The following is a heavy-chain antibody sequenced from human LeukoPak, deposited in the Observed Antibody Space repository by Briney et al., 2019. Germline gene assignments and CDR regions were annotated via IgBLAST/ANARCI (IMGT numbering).Heavy chain of an antibody. CDR3: AREGRAGTTNYGMDV. CDR1: GGSISSYY. Sequence: SETLSLTCTVSGGSISSYYWSWIRQPPGKGLEWSGYIYYSGSDNYNPSLKRRVIISVDTSKDQFSLKLSSVTAADTAVYYCAREGRAGTTNYGMDVWGQGTTVTVSS. D-gene: IGHD1-1*01. V-gene: IGHV4-59*01. J-gene: IGHJ6*02. CDR2: IYYSGSD.